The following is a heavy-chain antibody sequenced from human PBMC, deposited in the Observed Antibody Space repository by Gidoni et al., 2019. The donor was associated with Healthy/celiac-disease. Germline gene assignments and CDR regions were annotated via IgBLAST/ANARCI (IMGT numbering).Heavy chain of an antibody. J-gene: IGHJ6*02. CDR3: AREGGGLRFLAYYYYGMDV. V-gene: IGHV3-7*01. CDR2: IKQEGSEK. CDR1: GFTFSSHW. Sequence: EVQLVESGGGLVQPGGSLRLSCAASGFTFSSHWMGWVRQAPGQGLEGVANIKQEGSEKYYVDSVKCRFTISRDNAKNSLYLQMNSLRAEDTAVYYCAREGGGLRFLAYYYYGMDVWGQGTTVTVSS. D-gene: IGHD3-3*01.